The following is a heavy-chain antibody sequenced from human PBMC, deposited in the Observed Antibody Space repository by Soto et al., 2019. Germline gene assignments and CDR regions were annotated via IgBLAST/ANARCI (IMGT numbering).Heavy chain of an antibody. CDR2: INHVGIT. V-gene: IGHV4-34*01. J-gene: IGHJ5*02. CDR3: ARYSGWYSYNWFDP. D-gene: IGHD6-19*01. CDR1: GGSFRGFY. Sequence: SETLSLTCAVSGGSFRGFYWTWIRQSPGKGLEWLGDINHVGITNYNPSLKSRVSIPVDTSKSQFSLKLSSVTAADTAMYYCARYSGWYSYNWFDPWGQGTLVTVSS.